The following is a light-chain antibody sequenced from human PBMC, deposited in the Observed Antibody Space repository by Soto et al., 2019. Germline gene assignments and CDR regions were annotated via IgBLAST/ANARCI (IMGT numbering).Light chain of an antibody. CDR3: QQYDNWPWT. Sequence: EIVMTQSPATLSVSPGGRATLSCRASQSISDTLAWYQQNPGQAPRLLIYGASTRATGFPARFSGSGSGTDFTLTISSLQSEDFAVYYCQQYDNWPWTFGQGTKVEIK. CDR2: GAS. CDR1: QSISDT. V-gene: IGKV3-15*01. J-gene: IGKJ1*01.